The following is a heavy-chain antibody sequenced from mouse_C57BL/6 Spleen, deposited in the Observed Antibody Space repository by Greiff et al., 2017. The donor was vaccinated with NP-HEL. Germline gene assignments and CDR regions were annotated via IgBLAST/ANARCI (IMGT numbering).Heavy chain of an antibody. CDR3: AREDTYYSKGMAY. Sequence: EVQLQQSGPELVKPGASVKISCKASGYTFTDYYMNWVKQSHGKSLEWIGDINPNNGGTSYNQKFKGKATLTVDKSSSTAYMELRSLTSEDSAVYYCAREDTYYSKGMAYWGQGTLVTVSA. J-gene: IGHJ3*01. D-gene: IGHD2-5*01. CDR2: INPNNGGT. CDR1: GYTFTDYY. V-gene: IGHV1-26*01.